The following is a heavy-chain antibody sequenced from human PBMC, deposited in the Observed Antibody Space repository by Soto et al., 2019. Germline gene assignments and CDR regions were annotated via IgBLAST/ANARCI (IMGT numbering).Heavy chain of an antibody. CDR2: IFSSGTT. J-gene: IGHJ6*02. Sequence: PSETLSLTCTVSGGSIGSGNQYWSWIRQAPGKGLEWIGYIFSSGTTYYNPSLKSRLTMSLDTSQNQFSLKLNSVTAADTAVYFCARVPSPFDFYYAMDVWGQGTTVT. CDR1: GGSIGSGNQY. D-gene: IGHD3-16*01. V-gene: IGHV4-30-4*02. CDR3: ARVPSPFDFYYAMDV.